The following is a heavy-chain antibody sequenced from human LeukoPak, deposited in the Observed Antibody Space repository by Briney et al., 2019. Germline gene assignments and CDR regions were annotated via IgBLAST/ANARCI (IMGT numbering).Heavy chain of an antibody. J-gene: IGHJ5*02. CDR2: INPNSGHT. CDR1: GYTFTSYD. CDR3: ASNFVTIFGVVIRSWFAP. Sequence: ASVKVSCKASGYTFTSYDIHCVPHATGQGLECMECINPNSGHTTHAHTIQGRVTMTTNPCTSTAYIEPSRLRSAHTAVSYCASNFVTIFGVVIRSWFAPWGPGTPVTVSS. D-gene: IGHD3-3*01. V-gene: IGHV1-8*02.